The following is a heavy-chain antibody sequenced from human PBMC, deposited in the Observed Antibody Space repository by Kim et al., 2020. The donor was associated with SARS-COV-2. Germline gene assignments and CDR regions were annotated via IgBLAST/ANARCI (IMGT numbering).Heavy chain of an antibody. V-gene: IGHV3-11*05. D-gene: IGHD3-9*01. Sequence: GGSLRLSCAASGFTFSDYYMSWIRQAPGKGLEWVSYISSSSSYTNYADSVKGRFTISRDNAKNSLYLQMNSLRAEDTAVYYCARGRELRYFDWFPFDSPVPGFGMDVWGQGTTVTVSS. CDR3: ARGRELRYFDWFPFDSPVPGFGMDV. CDR1: GFTFSDYY. CDR2: ISSSSSYT. J-gene: IGHJ6*02.